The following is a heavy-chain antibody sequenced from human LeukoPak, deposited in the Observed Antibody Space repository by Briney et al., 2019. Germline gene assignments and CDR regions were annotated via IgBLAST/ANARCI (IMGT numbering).Heavy chain of an antibody. CDR3: ASRIYDFVWGTYTNDY. CDR2: INHSGTT. V-gene: IGHV4-34*01. J-gene: IGHJ4*02. CDR1: GGSLSGYS. Sequence: TSETLSLTCAVYGGSLSGYSWSWIRQPPRKGLEWIGEINHSGTTNYNPSLKSRVTISVDTSKNQFSLKLTSVTAADTAVYYCASRIYDFVWGTYTNDYWGQGTLVTVSS. D-gene: IGHD3-16*01.